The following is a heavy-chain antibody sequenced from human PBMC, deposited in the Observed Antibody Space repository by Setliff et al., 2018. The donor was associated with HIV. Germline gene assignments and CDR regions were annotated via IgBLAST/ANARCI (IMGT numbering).Heavy chain of an antibody. D-gene: IGHD5-12*01. CDR2: INPNGGYT. J-gene: IGHJ4*02. CDR3: ARDDRAVATIL. CDR1: GYTFTGYH. V-gene: IGHV1-2*02. Sequence: ASVKVSCKASGYTFTGYHIHWVRQAPGQGLEWMGWINPNGGYTNYAQKFQGRVTMTRDTSISTAYMELSSLRSDDTAVYYCARDDRAVATILWGQGTLVTVSS.